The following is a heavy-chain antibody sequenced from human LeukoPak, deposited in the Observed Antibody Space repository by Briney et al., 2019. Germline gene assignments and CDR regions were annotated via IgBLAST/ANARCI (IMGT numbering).Heavy chain of an antibody. V-gene: IGHV1-2*02. Sequence: ASVKVSCKASGYTFTGYYMHWVRQAPGQGLEWMGWINPNSGGTNYAQKFQGRVTMTRDTSISTAYMELSRLRSDDTAVYYCARPFYDSSGYYLPWGQGTLVTVSS. CDR1: GYTFTGYY. CDR3: ARPFYDSSGYYLP. J-gene: IGHJ5*02. D-gene: IGHD3-22*01. CDR2: INPNSGGT.